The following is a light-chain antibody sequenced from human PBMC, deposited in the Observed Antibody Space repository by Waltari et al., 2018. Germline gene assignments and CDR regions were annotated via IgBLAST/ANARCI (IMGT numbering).Light chain of an antibody. J-gene: IGKJ2*03. Sequence: EIVMTQSPATLSVSPGERATLFCRASQSVSSHLAWYQQKPGQAPRLLLFCASTRATGTPARFRGSGSGTEFTLTISSLQSEDFAVYYCQHYDNWLYSFGQGTKVEIK. CDR1: QSVSSH. V-gene: IGKV3-15*01. CDR2: CAS. CDR3: QHYDNWLYS.